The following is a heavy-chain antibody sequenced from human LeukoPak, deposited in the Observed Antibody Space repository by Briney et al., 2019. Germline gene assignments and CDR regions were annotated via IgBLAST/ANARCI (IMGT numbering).Heavy chain of an antibody. CDR1: GFTFSSYG. J-gene: IGHJ4*02. Sequence: GRSLRLSCAASGFTFSSYGMHWVRQAPGKGLEWVAVIRYDGNENFYGDPVKGRFTISRDNSKNTLYLQMNSLRAEDSAVYYCAKDNPIEEVPGLGPGQWGQGTLVTVSS. CDR2: IRYDGNEN. D-gene: IGHD2-2*01. CDR3: AKDNPIEEVPGLGPGQ. V-gene: IGHV3-30*18.